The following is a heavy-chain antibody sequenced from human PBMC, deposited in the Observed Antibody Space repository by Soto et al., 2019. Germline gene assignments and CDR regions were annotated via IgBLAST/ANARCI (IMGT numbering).Heavy chain of an antibody. J-gene: IGHJ6*03. V-gene: IGHV3-30*18. CDR3: AKVKGDYSDYYYMDV. Sequence: GGSLRLSCAASGFTFSSYGMHWVRQAPGKGLEWVAVISYDGSNKYYADSVKGRFTISRDNSKNTLYLQMNSLRAEDTAVYYCAKVKGDYSDYYYMDVWGKGTTVTVSS. D-gene: IGHD4-17*01. CDR2: ISYDGSNK. CDR1: GFTFSSYG.